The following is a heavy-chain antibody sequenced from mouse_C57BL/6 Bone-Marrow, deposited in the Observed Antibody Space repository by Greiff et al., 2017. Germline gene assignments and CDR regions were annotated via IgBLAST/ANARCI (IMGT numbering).Heavy chain of an antibody. V-gene: IGHV1-50*01. D-gene: IGHD1-1*01. Sequence: QVQLQQPGAELVKPGASVKLSCKASGYTFTSYWMPWVKQRPGQGLEWIGEIDPSDSYTNYNQKFKGKATLTVDTSSSTAYMQLSSLTSEDSAVYYCARSMTVVPFDYWGQGTTLTVSS. CDR3: ARSMTVVPFDY. J-gene: IGHJ2*01. CDR2: IDPSDSYT. CDR1: GYTFTSYW.